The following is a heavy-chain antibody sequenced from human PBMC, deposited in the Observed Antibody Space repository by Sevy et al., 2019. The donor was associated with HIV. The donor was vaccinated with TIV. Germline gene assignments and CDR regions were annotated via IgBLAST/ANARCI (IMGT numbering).Heavy chain of an antibody. CDR2: ISSSGTTI. CDR3: ARVDANYDKGFDP. Sequence: GESLKISCEASGFTFSSYEMNWVRQAPGKGLEWVSYISSSGTTIKYADSVKGRFTISRDNAKNSLYMKMNSLRAEDTAVYYCARVDANYDKGFDPWGQGTLVTASS. J-gene: IGHJ5*02. V-gene: IGHV3-48*03. D-gene: IGHD3-22*01. CDR1: GFTFSSYE.